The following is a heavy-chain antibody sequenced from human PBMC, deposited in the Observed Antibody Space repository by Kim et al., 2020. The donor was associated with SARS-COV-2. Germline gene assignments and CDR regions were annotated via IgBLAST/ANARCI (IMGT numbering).Heavy chain of an antibody. D-gene: IGHD3-10*01. CDR3: AKSHSTMLRGLIRAFDY. V-gene: IGHV3-23*01. Sequence: GGSLRLSCAASGFTFSSYAMTWVRQAPGKGLEWVSAIGTGGSTTFYADSVRGRFTISRDNSKNTLYLQMNSLRAEDTAVYFCAKSHSTMLRGLIRAFDYWGQGALVTVSS. J-gene: IGHJ4*02. CDR2: IGTGGSTT. CDR1: GFTFSSYA.